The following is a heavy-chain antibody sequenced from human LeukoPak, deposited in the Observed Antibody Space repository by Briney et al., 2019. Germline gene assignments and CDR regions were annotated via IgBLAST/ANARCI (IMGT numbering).Heavy chain of an antibody. D-gene: IGHD2-2*01. J-gene: IGHJ5*02. V-gene: IGHV3-30*03. CDR1: GFTFSSYA. CDR3: ARDHQLQNGNWFDP. Sequence: QPGGSLRLSCAASGFTFSSYAMSWVRQAPGKGLEWVAAISYDGSNKYYADSVKGRFSVSRDNSKNTLYLQMNSLRPEDTAVYYCARDHQLQNGNWFDPWGQGTLVTVSS. CDR2: ISYDGSNK.